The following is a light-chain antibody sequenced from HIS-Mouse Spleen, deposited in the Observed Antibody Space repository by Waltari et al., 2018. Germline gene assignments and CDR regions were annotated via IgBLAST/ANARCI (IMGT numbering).Light chain of an antibody. V-gene: IGLV2-8*01. CDR1: SRSVGGYNY. CDR3: SSYAGSNNVV. Sequence: QSALTQPPSASGPPGQSVTPSCTATSRSVGGYNYVSWYQQHPGKAPTHMIYEVSKRPSGVPDRFSGSKSGNTASLTVSGLQAEDEADYYCSSYAGSNNVVFGGGTKLTVL. CDR2: EVS. J-gene: IGLJ2*01.